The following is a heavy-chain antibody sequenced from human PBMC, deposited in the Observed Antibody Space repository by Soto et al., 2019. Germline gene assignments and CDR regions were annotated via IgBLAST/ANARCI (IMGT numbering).Heavy chain of an antibody. V-gene: IGHV3-11*05. CDR2: ISSSSPQT. Sequence: QVQLVESGGGLVKPGGSLRLSCAASGFTFSDYYMSWIRQAPGKGLEWVSYISSSSPQTKYADSVKGRFTSARDNAKNSLYLQMSSLRAEDTAVYYCARDRGWEVDGAFGIWGQGTMVTVSS. D-gene: IGHD1-26*01. CDR3: ARDRGWEVDGAFGI. J-gene: IGHJ3*02. CDR1: GFTFSDYY.